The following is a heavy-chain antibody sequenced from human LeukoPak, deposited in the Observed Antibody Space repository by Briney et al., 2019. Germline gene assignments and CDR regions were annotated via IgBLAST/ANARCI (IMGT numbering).Heavy chain of an antibody. CDR2: ISWNSGSI. Sequence: GRSLRLSCAASGFTFDDYAMHWVRHAPGKGLEWVSGISWNSGSIGYADSVKGRFTISRDNAKNSLYLQMNSLRAEDTALYYCAKDGIAAATGSPSFDYWGQGTLVTVSS. V-gene: IGHV3-9*01. J-gene: IGHJ4*02. D-gene: IGHD6-13*01. CDR1: GFTFDDYA. CDR3: AKDGIAAATGSPSFDY.